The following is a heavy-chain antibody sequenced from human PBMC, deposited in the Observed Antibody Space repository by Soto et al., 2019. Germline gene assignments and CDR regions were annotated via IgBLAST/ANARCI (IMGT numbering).Heavy chain of an antibody. CDR2: INHSGST. V-gene: IGHV4-34*01. CDR1: GGSFSGYY. D-gene: IGHD3-9*01. CDR3: ARLHYDILTGYYHGCDY. Sequence: SETLSLTCAVYGGSFSGYYWSWIRQPPGKGLEWIGEINHSGSTNYNPSLKSRVTISVDTSKNQFSLKLSSVTAADTAVYYCARLHYDILTGYYHGCDYWGQGTLVTVSS. J-gene: IGHJ4*02.